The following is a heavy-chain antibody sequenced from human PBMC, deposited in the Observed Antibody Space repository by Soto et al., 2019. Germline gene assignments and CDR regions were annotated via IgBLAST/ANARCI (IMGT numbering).Heavy chain of an antibody. J-gene: IGHJ3*02. CDR3: ARIRYCSSTSCYFAFDI. D-gene: IGHD2-2*01. V-gene: IGHV2-70*01. Sequence: GPTLLNPTQTLTLPWTFSGFSLSTSGMCVSWIRQPPGKALEWLALIDWGDDKYYSTSLKTRLTISKDTSKNQVVLTMTNMDPVDTATYCCARIRYCSSTSCYFAFDIWGQGTMVTV. CDR1: GFSLSTSGMC. CDR2: IDWGDDK.